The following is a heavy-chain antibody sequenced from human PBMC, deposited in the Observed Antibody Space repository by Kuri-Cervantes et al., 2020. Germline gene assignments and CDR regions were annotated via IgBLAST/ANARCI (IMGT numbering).Heavy chain of an antibody. V-gene: IGHV1-18*01. CDR1: GYTFTSYG. J-gene: IGHJ4*02. CDR2: ISAYNGNA. Sequence: ASVKVSCRASGYTFTSYGISWVRQAPGQGLEWMAWISAYNGNANYAQRLQGRVTMTTDTSTSTAYMELRSLRSDDTAVYYCARDLSADYWGQGTLVTVSS. CDR3: ARDLSADY.